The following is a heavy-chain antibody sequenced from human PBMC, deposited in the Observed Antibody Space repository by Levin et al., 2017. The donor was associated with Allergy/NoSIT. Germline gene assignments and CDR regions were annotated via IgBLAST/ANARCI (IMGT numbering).Heavy chain of an antibody. Sequence: GGSLRLSCAASGFTFSSYTMNWVRQAPGKGLEWVSSIGSRGTYIYYADSIKGRFTISRDNAKNSLFLQMKSLRAEDTAVYDCARDRWQNPLVRGVIMDYWGQGTLVTVSS. CDR2: IGSRGTYI. J-gene: IGHJ4*02. CDR1: GFTFSSYT. D-gene: IGHD3-10*01. CDR3: ARDRWQNPLVRGVIMDY. V-gene: IGHV3-21*01.